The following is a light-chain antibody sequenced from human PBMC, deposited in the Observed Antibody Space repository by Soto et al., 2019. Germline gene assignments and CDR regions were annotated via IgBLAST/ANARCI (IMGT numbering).Light chain of an antibody. CDR3: QQYHNWPPIT. CDR2: GAS. J-gene: IGKJ5*01. Sequence: EIVLTQSPATLSLSPGERATLSYRASQSISSYLAWYQQKPGQAPSLLIYGASTRATGIPARFSGSGSGTDFTLTISSLQSEDFAVYFCQQYHNWPPITFGQGTRLEIK. CDR1: QSISSY. V-gene: IGKV3-15*01.